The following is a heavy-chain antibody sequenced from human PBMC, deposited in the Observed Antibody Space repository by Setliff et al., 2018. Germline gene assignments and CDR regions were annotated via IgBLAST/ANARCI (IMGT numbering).Heavy chain of an antibody. CDR1: GYNLIEVS. J-gene: IGHJ5*02. Sequence: ASVKVSCKVSGYNLIEVSMHWVRQAPGQRLEWMGWINAGNGNTKYSQKFQGRVTITRDTSASTAYMELSSLRSEDTAVYYCARDTYIGDFWSGYYIQGRFDPWGQ. CDR3: ARDTYIGDFWSGYYIQGRFDP. CDR2: INAGNGNT. D-gene: IGHD3-3*01. V-gene: IGHV1-3*01.